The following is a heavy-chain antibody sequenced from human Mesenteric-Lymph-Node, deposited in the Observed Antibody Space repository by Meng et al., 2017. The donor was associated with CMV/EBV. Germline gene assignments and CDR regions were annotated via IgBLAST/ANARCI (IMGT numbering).Heavy chain of an antibody. CDR3: AKDLEVTTFFDY. CDR2: ISGSGGST. CDR1: GFTFSSYA. V-gene: IGHV3-23*01. J-gene: IGHJ4*02. D-gene: IGHD4-17*01. Sequence: GGSLRLSCAASGFTFSSYAMSWVRQAPGKGLEGVSAISGSGGSTYYADSVKGRFTISRDNSKNTLYLQMNSLRAEDTAVYYCAKDLEVTTFFDYWGQGTLVTVSS.